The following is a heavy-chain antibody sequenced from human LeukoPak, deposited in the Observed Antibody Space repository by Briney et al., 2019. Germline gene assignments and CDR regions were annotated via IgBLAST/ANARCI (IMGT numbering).Heavy chain of an antibody. V-gene: IGHV1-18*01. J-gene: IGHJ5*02. CDR1: GYTFTSYG. Sequence: ASVKVSCKASGYTFTSYGISWVRQAPGQGLEWMGWISADNSNANYAQKLQGRVTMTTDTSTSTAYMELRSLRSDDTAVYYCARATYDGSYRDPWGQGTLVTVSS. CDR2: ISADNSNA. CDR3: ARATYDGSYRDP. D-gene: IGHD1-26*01.